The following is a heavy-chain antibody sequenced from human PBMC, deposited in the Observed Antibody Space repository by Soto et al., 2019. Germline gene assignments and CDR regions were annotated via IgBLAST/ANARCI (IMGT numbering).Heavy chain of an antibody. J-gene: IGHJ3*02. CDR2: IYYSGST. CDR3: ARKGWPDVFDI. CDR1: GGSISSGDYY. V-gene: IGHV4-30-4*01. Sequence: QVQLQESGPGLVKPSQTLSLTCTVSGGSISSGDYYWSWIRQPPGKDLEWIGYIYYSGSTYYKSSLKSRVIISIDTSKNQFTLKLSSVTAADTAVYYCARKGWPDVFDIWGQGAMVTVSS.